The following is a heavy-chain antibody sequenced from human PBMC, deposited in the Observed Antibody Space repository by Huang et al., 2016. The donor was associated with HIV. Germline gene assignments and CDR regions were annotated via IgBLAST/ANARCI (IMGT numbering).Heavy chain of an antibody. V-gene: IGHV4-34*01. CDR2: SNHSGST. D-gene: IGHD1-26*01. CDR3: ARNKWELLYFDY. CDR1: GGSFRNYY. Sequence: QVQLQQWGAGLLKPSETLSLTCAVDGGSFRNYYWTWIRQPPGKGLEWSGESNHSGSTNYTLALKSRLRLSVDTSKNQFSLKMNSVTAADTAVYYCARNKWELLYFDYWGQGTLVTVSS. J-gene: IGHJ4*02.